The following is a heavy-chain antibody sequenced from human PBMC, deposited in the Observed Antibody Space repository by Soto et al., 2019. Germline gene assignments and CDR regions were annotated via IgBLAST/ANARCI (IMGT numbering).Heavy chain of an antibody. D-gene: IGHD6-19*01. Sequence: GGSLRLSCAASGFTFSSYWMHWVRQAPGKGLVWVSRINSDGSSTSYADSVKGRFTISRDNAKNTLYLKMNSLGAEDTAVYYCARGGGAQWLVSPFDYWGQGTLVTVSS. CDR3: ARGGGAQWLVSPFDY. CDR1: GFTFSSYW. V-gene: IGHV3-74*01. CDR2: INSDGSST. J-gene: IGHJ4*02.